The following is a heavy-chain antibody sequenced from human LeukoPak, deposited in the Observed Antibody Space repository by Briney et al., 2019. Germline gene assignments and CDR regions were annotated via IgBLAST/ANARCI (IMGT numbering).Heavy chain of an antibody. D-gene: IGHD3-16*01. CDR3: ARDYANVVDY. Sequence: PGGSLTLSCAGSGFILSSYWLSWLRQLPGPGLQWVAHINEDGSKTYYVDSVKGRFTISRDKAKNSLCMEMTSLRADDTAVYYRARDYANVVDYWGQGTLVTVSS. CDR1: GFILSSYW. V-gene: IGHV3-7*03. CDR2: INEDGSKT. J-gene: IGHJ4*02.